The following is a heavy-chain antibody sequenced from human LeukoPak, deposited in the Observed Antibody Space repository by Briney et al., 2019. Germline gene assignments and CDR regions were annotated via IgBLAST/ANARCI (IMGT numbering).Heavy chain of an antibody. D-gene: IGHD5-12*01. Sequence: PGGSLRLSCAASGFTFSSYSMNWVRQAPGKGLEWVSSISSSSSYIYYADSVKGRFTISRDNAKNSLYLQMNSLRAEDTAVYYCARSMGLSGYDLGYWGQGTLVTVSS. J-gene: IGHJ4*02. CDR1: GFTFSSYS. CDR3: ARSMGLSGYDLGY. V-gene: IGHV3-21*01. CDR2: ISSSSSYI.